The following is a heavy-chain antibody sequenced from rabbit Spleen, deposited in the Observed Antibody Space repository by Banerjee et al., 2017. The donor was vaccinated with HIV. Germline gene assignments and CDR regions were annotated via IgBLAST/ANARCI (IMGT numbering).Heavy chain of an antibody. J-gene: IGHJ6*01. Sequence: QQQLEESGGGLVKPGGTLTLTCKASGFSFSFYHYICWVRQAPGKGLEWIGCIYPGGSGSIYYASWAKGRFTISKSSSTTVTLQMTSLTVADTATYFCARDTATSFSSYGMDLWGPGTLVTVS. D-gene: IGHD7-1*01. CDR1: GFSFSFYHY. CDR3: ARDTATSFSSYGMDL. V-gene: IGHV1S45*01. CDR2: IYPGGSGSI.